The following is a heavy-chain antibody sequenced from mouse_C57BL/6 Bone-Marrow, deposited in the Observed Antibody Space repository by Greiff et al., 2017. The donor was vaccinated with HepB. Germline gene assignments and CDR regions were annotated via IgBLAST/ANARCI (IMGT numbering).Heavy chain of an antibody. D-gene: IGHD4-1*01. J-gene: IGHJ2*01. CDR1: GYTFTSYW. CDR2: IYPSDSET. Sequence: VQLQQPGAELVRPGSSVKLSCKASGYTFTSYWMDWVKQRPGQGLEWIGNIYPSDSETHYNQKFKDKATLTVDKSSSTAYMQLSSLTSEDSAVYYCARVGRGAYFDYWGRGTTLTVSS. CDR3: ARVGRGAYFDY. V-gene: IGHV1-61*01.